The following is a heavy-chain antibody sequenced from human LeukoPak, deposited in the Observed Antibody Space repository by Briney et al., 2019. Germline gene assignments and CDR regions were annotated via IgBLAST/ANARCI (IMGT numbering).Heavy chain of an antibody. J-gene: IGHJ5*02. CDR2: INTNTGNP. CDR3: AARGTGYGDYHARFDP. CDR1: GYTFTSYA. Sequence: GASVKVSCKASGYTFTSYAMNWVRQAPGQGLEWMGWINTNTGNPTYAQGFTGRFVFSLDTSVSTAYLQISSLKAEDTAVYYCAARGTGYGDYHARFDPWGQGTLVTVSS. D-gene: IGHD4-17*01. V-gene: IGHV7-4-1*02.